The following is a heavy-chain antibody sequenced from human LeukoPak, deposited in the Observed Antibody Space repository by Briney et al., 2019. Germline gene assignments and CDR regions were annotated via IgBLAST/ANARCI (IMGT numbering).Heavy chain of an antibody. CDR1: GFSISSYY. CDR3: ARVSPSGYFDY. J-gene: IGHJ4*02. Sequence: SETLSLTCTGSGFSISSYYWSWLRQPPGKGLEWVWYIYYSGSTNYNPSLKSRVTISVDTSKNQFSLKLGSVTAADTAVYYCARVSPSGYFDYWGQGTLVTVSS. V-gene: IGHV4-59*01. CDR2: IYYSGST.